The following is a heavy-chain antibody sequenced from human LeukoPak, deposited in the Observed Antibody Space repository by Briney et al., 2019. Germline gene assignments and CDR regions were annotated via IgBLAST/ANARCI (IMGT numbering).Heavy chain of an antibody. CDR3: ARHSPAADAYFDY. Sequence: SETLSLTCTVSGGSISSSSYYWGWIRQPPGKGLEWIGSIYYSGSTYYNPSLKSRVTISVDTSMNQFSLKLSSVTAADTAVYYCARHSPAADAYFDYWGQGTLVTVSS. CDR2: IYYSGST. CDR1: GGSISSSSYY. D-gene: IGHD6-13*01. V-gene: IGHV4-39*01. J-gene: IGHJ4*02.